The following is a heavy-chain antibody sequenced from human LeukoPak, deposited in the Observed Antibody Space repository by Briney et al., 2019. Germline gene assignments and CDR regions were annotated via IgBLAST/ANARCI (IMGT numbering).Heavy chain of an antibody. D-gene: IGHD6-6*01. CDR3: ARVRPPPDAFDI. Sequence: GGSLRLSCAASGFTFNIYTMYWVRQAPGKGLEWVSGIRHSDGNTYADSVKGRFTISSDKSKNILFLHMNSLRAEDTAVYYCARVRPPPDAFDIWGQGTMVTVSS. V-gene: IGHV3-23*01. J-gene: IGHJ3*02. CDR1: GFTFNIYT. CDR2: IRHSDGNT.